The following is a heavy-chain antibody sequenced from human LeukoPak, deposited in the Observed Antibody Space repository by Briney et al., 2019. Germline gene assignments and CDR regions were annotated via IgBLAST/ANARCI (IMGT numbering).Heavy chain of an antibody. CDR1: GGSISSGDYY. CDR3: ARVWRYFDWRDAFDI. V-gene: IGHV4-30-4*01. Sequence: SQTLSLTCTVSGGSISSGDYYWSRIRQPPGKGLEWIGYIYYSGSTYYNPSLKSRVTISVDTSKNQFSLKLSSVTAADTAVYYCARVWRYFDWRDAFDIWGQGTMVTVSS. CDR2: IYYSGST. D-gene: IGHD3-9*01. J-gene: IGHJ3*02.